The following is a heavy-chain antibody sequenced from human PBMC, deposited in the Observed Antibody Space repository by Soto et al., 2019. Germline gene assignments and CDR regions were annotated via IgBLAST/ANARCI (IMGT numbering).Heavy chain of an antibody. CDR2: TNTGGTT. CDR1: GFTVNSNY. V-gene: IGHV3-53*02. Sequence: VQVLATGGGLIQPGGSLRLSCAASGFTVNSNYMSWVRQAPGEGLQGVSITNTGGTTYYADSVKGRFTVSRDNSKNTLYLQMNSLRAEDTAVYYCAKGDGFILAVWGQGTTVSVSS. J-gene: IGHJ6*02. CDR3: AKGDGFILAV. D-gene: IGHD1-26*01.